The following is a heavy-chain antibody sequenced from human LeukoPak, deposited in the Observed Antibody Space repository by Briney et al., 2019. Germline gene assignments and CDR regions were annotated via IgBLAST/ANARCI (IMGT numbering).Heavy chain of an antibody. CDR1: GGSISSYY. Sequence: SQTLSLTCTVSGGSISSYYWSWIRQPPGKGLEWIGYIYYSGSTNYNPSLKSRVTISVDTSKNQFSLKLSSVTAADTAVYYCARTVSGSSDTDNFDYWGQGTLVTVSS. J-gene: IGHJ4*02. V-gene: IGHV4-59*08. CDR2: IYYSGST. CDR3: ARTVSGSSDTDNFDY. D-gene: IGHD1-26*01.